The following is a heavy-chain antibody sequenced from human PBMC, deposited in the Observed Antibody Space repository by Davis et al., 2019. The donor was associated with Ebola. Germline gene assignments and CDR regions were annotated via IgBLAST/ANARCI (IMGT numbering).Heavy chain of an antibody. Sequence: PSETLSLTCTIPGVSTTTYFWSWIRQSPGKGLEWVGYIHHGGSANSNPSLKSRVTFSIDTSKSQVSLKLTSVTAADTAVYYCARDTRPCGGDCYDDTFDMWGQGTMVIVSS. D-gene: IGHD2-21*01. CDR2: IHHGGSA. J-gene: IGHJ3*02. CDR3: ARDTRPCGGDCYDDTFDM. CDR1: GVSTTTYF. V-gene: IGHV4-59*12.